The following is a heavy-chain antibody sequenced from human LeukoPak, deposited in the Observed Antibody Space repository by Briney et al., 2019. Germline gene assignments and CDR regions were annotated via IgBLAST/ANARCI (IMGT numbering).Heavy chain of an antibody. J-gene: IGHJ4*02. D-gene: IGHD1-26*01. CDR3: TTLGPATLDC. CDR2: IRYDGSDK. CDR1: GFTFSSSG. V-gene: IGHV3-30*02. Sequence: GSLRLSCEASGFTFSSSGMHWVRQAPGKGLEWVTFIRYDGSDKEYADSVKGRFTISRDNSKNTVYLQMNSLRAEDTAVYYCTTLGPATLDCWGQGTLVTVSS.